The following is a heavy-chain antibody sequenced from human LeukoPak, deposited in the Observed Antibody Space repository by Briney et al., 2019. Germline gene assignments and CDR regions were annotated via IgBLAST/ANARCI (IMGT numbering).Heavy chain of an antibody. CDR3: ARTPTYCGGDCYYFDP. V-gene: IGHV4-30-2*01. Sequence: PSQTLSLTCAVSGSSISSSGYSWSWIRQPPGKGLEWIGYIHHTGSTYYNPSLKSRVTISVDRSKNQFSLKLSSVTAADTAMYFCARTPTYCGGDCYYFDPWGQGTLVTVSS. J-gene: IGHJ5*02. CDR1: GSSISSSGYS. D-gene: IGHD2-21*02. CDR2: IHHTGST.